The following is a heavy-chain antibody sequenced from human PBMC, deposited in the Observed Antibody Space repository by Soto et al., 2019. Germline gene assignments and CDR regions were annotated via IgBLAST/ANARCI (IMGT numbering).Heavy chain of an antibody. J-gene: IGHJ4*02. V-gene: IGHV4-30-2*03. CDR2: MYHSGST. Sequence: PSETLSITCAVSGGSISSGGYSWSWIRQPPGKGLEWIGYMYHSGSTYYNPSLKSRVTISVDTSKNQFSLKLSSVTAADTAVYNCARHIARYGGLDYWGQGTLVTVSS. D-gene: IGHD4-17*01. CDR3: ARHIARYGGLDY. CDR1: GGSISSGGYS.